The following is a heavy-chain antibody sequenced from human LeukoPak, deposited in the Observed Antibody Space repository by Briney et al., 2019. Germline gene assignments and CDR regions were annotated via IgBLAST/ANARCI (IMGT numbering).Heavy chain of an antibody. CDR2: MNPNSGNT. CDR3: ARGPITIFGVVIMSSYYMDV. J-gene: IGHJ6*03. CDR1: GYSFTSYD. D-gene: IGHD3-3*01. V-gene: IGHV1-8*01. Sequence: ASVTVSFKASGYSFTSYDIKWVRQATGQGLEWMGWMNPNSGNTGYAQKFQGRVTITRNTSISTAYMELSSLRSEDTAVYYCARGPITIFGVVIMSSYYMDVWGKGTTVTVSS.